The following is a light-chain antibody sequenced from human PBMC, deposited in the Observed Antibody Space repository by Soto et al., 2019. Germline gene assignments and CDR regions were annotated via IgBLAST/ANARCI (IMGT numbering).Light chain of an antibody. CDR2: WAS. V-gene: IGKV4-1*01. CDR1: QSVLYSSNNKNN. J-gene: IGKJ4*01. CDR3: QQYYSTPLT. Sequence: DIVMTQSPDSLAVSLGERATINCRSSQSVLYSSNNKNNLAWYQQKPGQPPKLLIYWASTREPGVPDRFSGSGSGTDFTLTISSLQAEDVAVYYCQQYYSTPLTFGGGTKVEIK.